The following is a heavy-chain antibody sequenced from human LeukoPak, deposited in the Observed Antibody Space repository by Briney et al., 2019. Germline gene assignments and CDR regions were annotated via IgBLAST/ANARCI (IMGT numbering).Heavy chain of an antibody. Sequence: SETLSLACSVSGVSISSGSNYWGWIRQPPGKTLEWIGSIYSSGSTYYNSSLKSRVIILIDTSKNQFSLKLSSVTAADTAVYYCARDTAMVRGVTRLHDAFDIWGQGTMVTVSS. CDR3: ARDTAMVRGVTRLHDAFDI. CDR1: GVSISSGSNY. CDR2: IYSSGST. D-gene: IGHD3-10*01. J-gene: IGHJ3*02. V-gene: IGHV4-39*07.